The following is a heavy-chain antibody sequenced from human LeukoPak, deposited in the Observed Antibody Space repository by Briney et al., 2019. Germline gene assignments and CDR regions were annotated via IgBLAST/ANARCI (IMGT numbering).Heavy chain of an antibody. D-gene: IGHD7-27*01. CDR2: IGPSGDYT. V-gene: IGHV3-23*01. CDR1: GFTFSSYI. J-gene: IGHJ4*02. CDR3: ARDPNWGSGY. Sequence: GGSLRLSCAASGFTFSSYIVTWVRQAPGKGLEWVSVIGPSGDYTYYADSVKGRFTISRDNSKNTLALQMNSLRGDDTAVYYCARDPNWGSGYWGQGTLVTVSS.